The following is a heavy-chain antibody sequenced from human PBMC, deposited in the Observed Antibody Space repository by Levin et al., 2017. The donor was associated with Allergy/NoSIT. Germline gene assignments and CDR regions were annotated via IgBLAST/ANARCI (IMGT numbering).Heavy chain of an antibody. CDR2: INTNTGHP. CDR3: ARAYYGDYYFDY. Sequence: GESLKISCKASGYTFSSYALNWVRQAPGQGLEWMGWINTNTGHPMYAQGFTGRFVFSLDTSVSTTFLQINSLEPEDTAVYFCARAYYGDYYFDYWGQGTLVTVSS. J-gene: IGHJ4*02. V-gene: IGHV7-4-1*02. CDR1: GYTFSSYA. D-gene: IGHD4-17*01.